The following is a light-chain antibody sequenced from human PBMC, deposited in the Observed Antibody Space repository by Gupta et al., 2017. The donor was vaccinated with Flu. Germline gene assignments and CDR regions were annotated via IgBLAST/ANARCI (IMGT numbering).Light chain of an antibody. CDR3: QSAGTTVSYEL. Sequence: SDELTQPPTLSVSPGRTARLTCSGDALAKQYTYWYQENPGQAPLLIIYQDVERPSGIPERFSGFSSGKAVTLFVCGAQAEDEADYYCQSAGTTVSYELFGGGTRLTIL. CDR2: QDV. CDR1: ALAKQY. V-gene: IGLV3-25*02. J-gene: IGLJ2*01.